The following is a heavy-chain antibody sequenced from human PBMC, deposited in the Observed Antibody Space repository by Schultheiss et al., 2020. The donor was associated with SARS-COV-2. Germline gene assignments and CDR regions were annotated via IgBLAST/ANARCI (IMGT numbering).Heavy chain of an antibody. D-gene: IGHD6-19*01. CDR3: AREPSGWTRSGFDY. CDR2: IYTSGST. V-gene: IGHV4-4*08. J-gene: IGHJ4*02. CDR1: GGSISSYY. Sequence: SETLSLTCTVSGGSISSYYWSWIRQPPGKGLEWIGRIYTSGSTFYNPSLKSRVTISVDTPKNQFFLRVSSVTAADTAVYYCAREPSGWTRSGFDYWGQGALVTVSS.